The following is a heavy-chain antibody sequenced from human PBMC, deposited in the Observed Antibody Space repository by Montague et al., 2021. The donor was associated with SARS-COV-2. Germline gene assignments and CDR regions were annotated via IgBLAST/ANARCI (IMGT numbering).Heavy chain of an antibody. D-gene: IGHD3-22*01. CDR1: GGSISSGGYY. CDR2: IYHTGNT. V-gene: IGHV4-31*03. J-gene: IGHJ3*02. CDR3: ARGSGYYDSSGYSYDAFDI. Sequence: TLSLTCTVSGGSISSGGYYWSWIRQHPGKGLEWIGYIYHTGNTHYNPSLKSRVTISKETSKNHFSLNLSSVTAADSAVYYCARGSGYYDSSGYSYDAFDIWGQGTKVTVSS.